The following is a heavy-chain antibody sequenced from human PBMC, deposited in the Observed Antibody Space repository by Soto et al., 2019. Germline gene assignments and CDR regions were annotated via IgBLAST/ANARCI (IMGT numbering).Heavy chain of an antibody. V-gene: IGHV1-3*01. D-gene: IGHD3-10*01. Sequence: GASVKVSCKASGYTFTSYAMHWVRQAPGQRLEWMGWINAGNGNTKYSQKFQGRVTITRGTSASTAYMELSSLRSEDAAVYYCAISRMVRGVMEYYYYYYMDVWGKGTTVTVSS. J-gene: IGHJ6*03. CDR1: GYTFTSYA. CDR2: INAGNGNT. CDR3: AISRMVRGVMEYYYYYYMDV.